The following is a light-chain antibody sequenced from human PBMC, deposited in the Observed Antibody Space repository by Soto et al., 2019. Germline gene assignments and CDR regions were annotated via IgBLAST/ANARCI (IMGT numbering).Light chain of an antibody. CDR1: TNDIGGYNY. Sequence: QSALTQPASVSGSPGQSITISCSGTTNDIGGYNYVSWYQHHPGKVPKVIIYEVRNRPSGVSNRFSGSKSGNTASLPISRLQAEDEADYYCCSYTISAALVFGGGTKLTVL. CDR3: CSYTISAALV. CDR2: EVR. V-gene: IGLV2-14*01. J-gene: IGLJ3*02.